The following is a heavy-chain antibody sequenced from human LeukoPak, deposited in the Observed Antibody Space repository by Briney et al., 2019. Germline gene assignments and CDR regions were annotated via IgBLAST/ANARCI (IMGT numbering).Heavy chain of an antibody. Sequence: GESLKISCKGSGYSFTSYWIGWVRQLPGKGLEWMGIIYPGDSDTRYSPSFQGQVTISADKSISTAYLQWSSLKASDTAMYYCARHSRYSSSWYQNWFDPWGQGTLVTVSS. J-gene: IGHJ5*02. CDR2: IYPGDSDT. CDR3: ARHSRYSSSWYQNWFDP. CDR1: GYSFTSYW. D-gene: IGHD6-13*01. V-gene: IGHV5-51*01.